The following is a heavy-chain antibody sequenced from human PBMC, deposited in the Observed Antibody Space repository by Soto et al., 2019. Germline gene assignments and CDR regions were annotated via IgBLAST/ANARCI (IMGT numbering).Heavy chain of an antibody. CDR3: SRIAVSGPITGFDY. V-gene: IGHV4-39*01. D-gene: IGHD6-19*01. CDR1: GGSISNSSYL. CDR2: VSYSGST. J-gene: IGHJ4*02. Sequence: QLQLQESGPRLVKPSETLSLSCTVSGGSISNSSYLWGWIRQPPGKGLQWIGSVSYSGSTYYNPSLKSRVTISADTSKTQSSLRLSPVTAADTAVYYCSRIAVSGPITGFDYWGQGALVTVSS.